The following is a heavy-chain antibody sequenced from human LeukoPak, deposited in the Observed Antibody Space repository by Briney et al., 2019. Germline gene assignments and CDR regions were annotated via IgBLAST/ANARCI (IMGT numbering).Heavy chain of an antibody. CDR2: ISGSGGST. D-gene: IGHD1-26*01. CDR3: TKERVGATRTSLDY. J-gene: IGHJ4*02. CDR1: GFTFSSYG. V-gene: IGHV3-23*01. Sequence: GGSLRLSCAASGFTFSSYGMSWVRQAPGKGLEWVSAISGSGGSTYYADSVKGRFTISRDNSKNTLYLQMNSLRAEDTAVYYCTKERVGATRTSLDYWGQGTLVTVSS.